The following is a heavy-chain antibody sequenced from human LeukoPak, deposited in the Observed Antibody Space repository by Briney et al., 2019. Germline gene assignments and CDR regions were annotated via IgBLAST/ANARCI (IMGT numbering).Heavy chain of an antibody. CDR2: INHSGST. J-gene: IGHJ6*02. CDR3: ARGRSPQRWLAPYGMDV. V-gene: IGHV4-34*01. D-gene: IGHD6-19*01. CDR1: GGSFSGYY. Sequence: PSETLSLTCAVYGGSFSGYYWSWIRQPPGKGLEWIGEINHSGSTNYNPSLKSRVTISADTSKNQFSLKLSSVTAADTAVYYCARGRSPQRWLAPYGMDVWGQGTTVTVSS.